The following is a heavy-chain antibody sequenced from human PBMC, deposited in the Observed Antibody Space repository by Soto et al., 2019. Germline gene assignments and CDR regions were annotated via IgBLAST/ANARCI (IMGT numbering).Heavy chain of an antibody. D-gene: IGHD4-17*01. CDR1: GGTFSSYA. CDR2: IIPIFGTA. CDR3: AVDYGGIANWFDP. Sequence: ASVKVSCKXSGGTFSSYAISWVRQAPGQGLEWMGGIIPIFGTANYAQKFQGRVTITADESTSTAYMELSSLRSEDTAVYYCAVDYGGIANWFDPWGQGTLVTVS. V-gene: IGHV1-69*13. J-gene: IGHJ5*02.